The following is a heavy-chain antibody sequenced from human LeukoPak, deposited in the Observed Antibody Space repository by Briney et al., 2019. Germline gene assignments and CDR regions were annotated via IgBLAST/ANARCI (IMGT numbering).Heavy chain of an antibody. Sequence: SETLSLTCAVSGGSISSNSYYWGWIRQPPGKGLEWIGSIYYSGSTYYNPSLKSRVTISVDTSKNQFSLKLSSVTAADTAVYSCARDGGTGYFDYWGQGTLVTVSS. CDR1: GGSISSNSYY. V-gene: IGHV4-39*02. CDR2: IYYSGST. J-gene: IGHJ4*02. D-gene: IGHD3-16*01. CDR3: ARDGGTGYFDY.